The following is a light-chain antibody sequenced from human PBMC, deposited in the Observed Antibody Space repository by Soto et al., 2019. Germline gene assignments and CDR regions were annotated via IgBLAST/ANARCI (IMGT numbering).Light chain of an antibody. J-gene: IGLJ2*01. CDR3: SSYPSTNLVL. CDR2: DVT. CDR1: SSDVGNDNF. Sequence: QSVLTQPASVCGSPGQSITISCTGTSSDVGNDNFVSWYQQHPGKAPKVIIYDVTHRPSGVSNRFSGSKSGNTASLTISGLQAEDEADYYCSSYPSTNLVLFGGGTKLTVL. V-gene: IGLV2-14*03.